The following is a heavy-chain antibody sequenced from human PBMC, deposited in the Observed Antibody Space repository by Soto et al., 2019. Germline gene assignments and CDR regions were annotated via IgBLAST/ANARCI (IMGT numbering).Heavy chain of an antibody. CDR3: AREGGGYYFDY. V-gene: IGHV3-64*01. D-gene: IGHD3-16*01. J-gene: IGHJ4*02. CDR2: ISSNGGST. Sequence: GGSLRLSCAASGVTFSSYAMHWVLQAPGKGLEYVSAISSNGGSTYYANSVKGRFTISRDNSKNTLYLQMGSLRAEDMAVYYCAREGGGYYFDYWGQGTLVTVSS. CDR1: GVTFSSYA.